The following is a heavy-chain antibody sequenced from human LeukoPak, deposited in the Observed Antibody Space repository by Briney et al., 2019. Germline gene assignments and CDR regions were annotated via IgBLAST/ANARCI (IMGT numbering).Heavy chain of an antibody. J-gene: IGHJ4*02. Sequence: GGSLRLSCAASGFTFSSYCMNWVRQAPGKGLEWVGYISSSSSTIYYADSVKGRFTISRDNAKNSLYLQMNSLRDEDTAVYCCAGPDWNYFHWGQGTLVTVSS. CDR1: GFTFSSYC. CDR2: ISSSSSTI. D-gene: IGHD1-7*01. V-gene: IGHV3-48*02. CDR3: AGPDWNYFH.